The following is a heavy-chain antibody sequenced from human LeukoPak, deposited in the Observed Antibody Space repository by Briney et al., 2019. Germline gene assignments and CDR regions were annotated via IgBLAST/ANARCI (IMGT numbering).Heavy chain of an antibody. Sequence: ASVKVSCKASGYTFTSYYIHWVRQAPGQGLEWMGIINPSGGSTSYAQKFQGRVTMTRDMSTSTVYMELSSLRSDDTAVYYCARRGYSIVVEYWGQGTLVTVSS. D-gene: IGHD5-18*01. J-gene: IGHJ4*02. CDR1: GYTFTSYY. V-gene: IGHV1-46*01. CDR2: INPSGGST. CDR3: ARRGYSIVVEY.